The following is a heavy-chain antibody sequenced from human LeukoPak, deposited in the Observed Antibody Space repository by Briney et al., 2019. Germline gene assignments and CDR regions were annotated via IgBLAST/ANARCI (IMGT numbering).Heavy chain of an antibody. CDR1: GFTSNSYT. CDR3: TKDVQVGPTRGFFDF. D-gene: IGHD1-26*01. Sequence: PGGSLRLSCAASGFTSNSYTMSWVRQAPGKGLEWVSVISPTGFTTLHTDSVKGRFIISRDNSKSMLYLQMDGLRAEDTAIYFCTKDVQVGPTRGFFDFWGQGTLVTVSS. CDR2: ISPTGFTT. V-gene: IGHV3-23*01. J-gene: IGHJ4*03.